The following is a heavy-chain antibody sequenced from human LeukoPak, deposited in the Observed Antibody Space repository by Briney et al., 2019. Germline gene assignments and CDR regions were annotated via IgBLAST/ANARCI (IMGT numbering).Heavy chain of an antibody. J-gene: IGHJ4*02. V-gene: IGHV4-34*01. D-gene: IGHD6-13*01. CDR2: INHSGST. CDR3: ARGGVSVDH. CDR1: GGSFSGYY. Sequence: SETLSLTCAVYGGSFSGYYWSWIRQPPGKGLEWIGEINHSGSTNYNPSLKSRVTISVDTSKNQFSLKLSSVTAADTAVYYCARGGVSVDHWGQGTLVTVSS.